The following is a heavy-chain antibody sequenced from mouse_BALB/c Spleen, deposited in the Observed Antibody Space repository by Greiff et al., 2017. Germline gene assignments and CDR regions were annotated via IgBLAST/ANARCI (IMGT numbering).Heavy chain of an antibody. CDR1: GFTFSSYA. V-gene: IGHV5-6-5*01. CDR2: ISSGGST. CDR3: ARAPDGYSFAY. J-gene: IGHJ3*01. Sequence: EVNVVESGGGLVKPGGSLKLSCAASGFTFSSYAMSWVRQTPEKRLEWVASISSGGSTYYPDSVKGRFTISRDNARNILYLQMSSLRSEDTAMYYCARAPDGYSFAYWGQGTLVTVSA. D-gene: IGHD2-3*01.